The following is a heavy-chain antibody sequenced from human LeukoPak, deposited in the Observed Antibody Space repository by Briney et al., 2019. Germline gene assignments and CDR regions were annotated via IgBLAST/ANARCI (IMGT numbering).Heavy chain of an antibody. CDR2: ISSSGRTI. CDR3: AKQRGYYDSNFQH. V-gene: IGHV3-48*03. Sequence: GGALRLSCAASGVTFSSYEMNWVRQAPGKGLEGVSYISSSGRTIYYADSVKGRFTISRDNAKNSLYLQMNRLSAEDTAVYYCAKQRGYYDSNFQHWGQGTLVTVSS. J-gene: IGHJ1*01. CDR1: GVTFSSYE. D-gene: IGHD3-22*01.